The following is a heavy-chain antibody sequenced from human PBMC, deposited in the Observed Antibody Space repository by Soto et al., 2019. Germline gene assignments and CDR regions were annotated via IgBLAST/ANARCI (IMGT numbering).Heavy chain of an antibody. V-gene: IGHV1-18*04. D-gene: IGHD1-1*01. J-gene: IGHJ4*02. Sequence: QVQLLQSGPEVKKPGASVKVSCKATGYTVTSYGITWVRQAPGQGLEWMGWISAENGNTNSAQKFQGRVTMTADTATPTRTSYMELGSLRSDDTIVYYCARVVIPWPLPLDVFDSWGQGTPVTVS. CDR1: GYTVTSYG. CDR3: ARVVIPWPLPLDVFDS. CDR2: ISAENGNT.